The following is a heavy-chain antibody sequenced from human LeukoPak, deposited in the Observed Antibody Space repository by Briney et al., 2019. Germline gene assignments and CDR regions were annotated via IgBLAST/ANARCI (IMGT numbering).Heavy chain of an antibody. CDR1: GGSVTSRY. CDR3: ARDSGYNSGWYTD. J-gene: IGHJ4*02. Sequence: SSETLSLTCTVSGGSVTSRYWSWVRQPPGKGLEWIGYIFYRAATNYNPSLESRVTMSVDTSKNQFSLKLSSVTAADTAVYYCARDSGYNSGWYTDWGQGTLVTVSS. D-gene: IGHD6-19*01. V-gene: IGHV4-59*02. CDR2: IFYRAAT.